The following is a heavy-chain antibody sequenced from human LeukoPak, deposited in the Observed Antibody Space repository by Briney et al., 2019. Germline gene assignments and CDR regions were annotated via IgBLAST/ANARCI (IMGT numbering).Heavy chain of an antibody. V-gene: IGHV4-39*07. CDR1: GGSISSSSYY. CDR3: ARRTVTGPFDY. CDR2: IYYSGST. J-gene: IGHJ4*02. D-gene: IGHD4-17*01. Sequence: SETLSLTCTVSGGSISSSSYYWGWIRQPPGKGLEWIGSIYYSGSTYYNPSLKSRVTISVDTSKNQFSLKLSSVTAADTAVYYCARRTVTGPFDYWGQGTLVTVSS.